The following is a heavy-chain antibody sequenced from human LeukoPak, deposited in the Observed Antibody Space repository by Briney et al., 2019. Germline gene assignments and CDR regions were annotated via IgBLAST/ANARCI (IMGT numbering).Heavy chain of an antibody. CDR3: VRGGFNGN. CDR2: IETDGTGA. V-gene: IGHV3-74*03. Sequence: GGSLRLSCAASGFTFSSDRMHWVRQVPGKGLVWVSRIETDGTGAVYADAVEGRSTISRDNAKNMLYLQMNSLRAEDTAVYYCVRGGFNGNWGQGTLVTVSS. CDR1: GFTFSSDR. J-gene: IGHJ4*02. D-gene: IGHD2-8*01.